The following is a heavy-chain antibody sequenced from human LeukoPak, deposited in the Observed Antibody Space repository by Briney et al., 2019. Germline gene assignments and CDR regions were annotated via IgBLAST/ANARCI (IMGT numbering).Heavy chain of an antibody. D-gene: IGHD6-19*01. CDR2: ISSSSSTI. J-gene: IGHJ4*02. CDR3: ARDAPGIAVAGTPFDY. V-gene: IGHV3-48*01. CDR1: GFTFSSYS. Sequence: PGGSLRLSCAASGFTFSSYSMNLVRQAPGKGLEWVSYISSSSSTIYYADSVKGRFTISRDNAKNSLYLQMNSLRAEDTAVYYCARDAPGIAVAGTPFDYWGQGTLVTVSS.